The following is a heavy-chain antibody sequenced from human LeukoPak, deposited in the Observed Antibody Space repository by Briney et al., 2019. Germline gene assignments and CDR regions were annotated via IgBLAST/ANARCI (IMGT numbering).Heavy chain of an antibody. CDR1: GFIFSNYA. V-gene: IGHV3-23*01. D-gene: IGHD2-15*01. J-gene: IGHJ4*02. Sequence: PGGSLRLSCAASGFIFSNYAMSWVRQAPGKGLEWVSLISGSGDSTYYADSVQGRFTISRDNSKSTLCLQMNSLRAEDTAVYYCAKQLGYCSDGSCYFPYWGQGTLVTVSS. CDR3: AKQLGYCSDGSCYFPY. CDR2: ISGSGDST.